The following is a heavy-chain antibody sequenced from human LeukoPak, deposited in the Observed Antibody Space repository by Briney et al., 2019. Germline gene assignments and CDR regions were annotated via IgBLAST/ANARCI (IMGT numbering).Heavy chain of an antibody. D-gene: IGHD4-17*01. CDR3: AKGTGEVDY. CDR2: IRYDGSNK. J-gene: IGHJ4*02. V-gene: IGHV3-30*02. Sequence: GGSLRLSCAASGFTFSSYEMNWVRQAPGKGLEWVAFIRYDGSNKYYADSVKGRFTISRDNSKNTLYLQMNSLRAEDTAVYYCAKGTGEVDYWGQGTLVTVSS. CDR1: GFTFSSYE.